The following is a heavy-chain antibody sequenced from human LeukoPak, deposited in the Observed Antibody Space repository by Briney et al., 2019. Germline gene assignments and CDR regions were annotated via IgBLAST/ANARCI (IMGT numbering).Heavy chain of an antibody. Sequence: PRGAPGISLVAPGFTFFRYVMNWGRPGPGEGVGGGSSISDSGSEIHYAESVKGRFTISRDNSKNTLYLQMNSLRDDDMGVYYCAKAFREFGSSSYVSFDVWGQGTMVTVSS. V-gene: IGHV3-23*01. CDR3: AKAFREFGSSSYVSFDV. CDR2: ISDSGSEI. J-gene: IGHJ3*01. CDR1: GFTFFRYV. D-gene: IGHD6-13*01.